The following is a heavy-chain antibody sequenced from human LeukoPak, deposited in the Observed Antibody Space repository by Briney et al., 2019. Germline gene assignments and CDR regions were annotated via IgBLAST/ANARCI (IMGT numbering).Heavy chain of an antibody. J-gene: IGHJ4*02. D-gene: IGHD3-22*01. CDR2: INPSGGST. Sequence: ASVKVSCKASGCTFTTCYMNWVRQAPGQGHEWMGIINPSGGSTSYAQKFQGRVTMTRDTSTSTVYMELSSLRSEDTAVYYCARGVSYDDSRGYLNYWGQETLVTVSS. CDR1: GCTFTTCY. CDR3: ARGVSYDDSRGYLNY. V-gene: IGHV1-46*01.